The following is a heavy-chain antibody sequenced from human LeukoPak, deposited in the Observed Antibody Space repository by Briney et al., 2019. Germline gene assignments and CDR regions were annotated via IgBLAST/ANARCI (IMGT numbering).Heavy chain of an antibody. CDR3: ARPGGPRGWFDP. CDR2: IYHSGST. CDR1: GYSISSGYY. V-gene: IGHV4-38-2*01. J-gene: IGHJ5*02. D-gene: IGHD3-16*01. Sequence: PSETVSLTCAVSGYSISSGYYWGWIRQPPGKGLEWIGSIYHSGSTYYNPSLKSRVTISVDTSKNQFSLKLTSVTAADTAVYSFARPGGPRGWFDPWGQGTLVTVSS.